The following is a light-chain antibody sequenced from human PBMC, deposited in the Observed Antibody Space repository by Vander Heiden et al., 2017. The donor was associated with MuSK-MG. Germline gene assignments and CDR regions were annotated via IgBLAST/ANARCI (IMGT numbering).Light chain of an antibody. J-gene: IGKJ4*01. Sequence: DTVLTQSPATLPLSPGESATLSCRASQDIGTFLAWYQQKPGLAPRLLIFDASNRAAGTPARFSGSGSGTDFTLAIASLEREDFAVYYCQQRRDWPPITFGGRTKV. V-gene: IGKV3-11*01. CDR3: QQRRDWPPIT. CDR1: QDIGTF. CDR2: DAS.